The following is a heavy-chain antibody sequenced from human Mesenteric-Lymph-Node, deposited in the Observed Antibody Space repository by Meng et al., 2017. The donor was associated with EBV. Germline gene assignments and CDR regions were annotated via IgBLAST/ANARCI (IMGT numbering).Heavy chain of an antibody. D-gene: IGHD5-12*01. Sequence: HVQLQESGPGLVKPSQXLSLTCAVSGGSVSRGGYYWSWVRQPPGKGLEWVGYIYYDGITYYNPSLKSRVSISIDTSKNQFSLNLSSVTAADTAVYYCARGFGSGYDLAFESWGQGTLVTVSS. CDR2: IYYDGIT. V-gene: IGHV4-30-4*01. CDR1: GGSVSRGGYY. CDR3: ARGFGSGYDLAFES. J-gene: IGHJ4*02.